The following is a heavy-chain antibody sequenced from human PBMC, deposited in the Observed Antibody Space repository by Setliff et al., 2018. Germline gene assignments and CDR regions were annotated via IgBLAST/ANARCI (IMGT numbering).Heavy chain of an antibody. V-gene: IGHV1-18*01. D-gene: IGHD3-22*01. CDR1: GYTFNNYG. CDR2: ISAYNDNT. Sequence: GASVKVSCKASGYTFNNYGINWVRQAPGQGLEWMGWISAYNDNTNYAQKVQGRVTMTTDTSTSTAYMELRSLTSDDTAVYYCAREGRRYYDSSGYYYDPYYYYYMDVWGKGTTVTVSS. J-gene: IGHJ6*03. CDR3: AREGRRYYDSSGYYYDPYYYYYMDV.